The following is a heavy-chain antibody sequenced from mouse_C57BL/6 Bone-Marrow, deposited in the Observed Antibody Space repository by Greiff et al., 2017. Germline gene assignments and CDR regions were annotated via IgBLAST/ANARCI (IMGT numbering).Heavy chain of an antibody. Sequence: EVMLVESGGGLVQPGGSMKLSCAASGFTFSDAWMDWVRQSPEKGLEWVAEIRNKANNHATYYAESVKGRFTISRDDSKSSVYLQMNSLRAEDTGIYYCTPNYYDYDAFANWGQGTLVTVSA. CDR2: IRNKANNHAT. CDR3: TPNYYDYDAFAN. J-gene: IGHJ3*01. D-gene: IGHD2-4*01. V-gene: IGHV6-6*01. CDR1: GFTFSDAW.